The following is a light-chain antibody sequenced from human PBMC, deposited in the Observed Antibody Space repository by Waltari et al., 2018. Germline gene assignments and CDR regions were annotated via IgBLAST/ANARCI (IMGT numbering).Light chain of an antibody. CDR2: KTA. CDR1: QSISRN. J-gene: IGKJ1*01. V-gene: IGKV1-5*03. CDR3: QQYYSYPWT. Sequence: DIQMTQSPYTLSASVGDRVTITCRASQSISRNLAWYQQKPGKAPKLLIYKTASLESGVPSRFSGSGSETEFTLTISSLQPDDLATYYCQQYYSYPWTFGQGTKLEIK.